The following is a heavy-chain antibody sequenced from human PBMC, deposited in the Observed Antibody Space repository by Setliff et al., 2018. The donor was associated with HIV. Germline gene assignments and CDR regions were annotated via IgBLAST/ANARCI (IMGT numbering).Heavy chain of an antibody. CDR1: GFTFSTFA. D-gene: IGHD4-17*01. CDR2: ISYDGSRI. CDR3: TKGVQRLRPYYFDS. V-gene: IGHV3-30*07. Sequence: GESLKISCVASGFTFSTFAMNWVRQAPGKGLEWVSVISYDGSRISYADSVMGRFTISRDNPKNTLYLQMNSLRVEDTAIYYCTKGVQRLRPYYFDSWGQGTLVTVSS. J-gene: IGHJ4*02.